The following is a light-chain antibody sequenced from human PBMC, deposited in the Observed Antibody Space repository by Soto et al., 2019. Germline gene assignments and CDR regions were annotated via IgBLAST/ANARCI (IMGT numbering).Light chain of an antibody. CDR1: QSVSNY. J-gene: IGKJ1*01. Sequence: ETVLTQSPATLSLSPGERATLSCRASQSVSNYLAWYQKKPGQGPRLIIYGASSRATGIPDRFSGSGSGTDFTLTISRLEPEDVAVYYCQQYGRSPTTLGQGTKVDIK. V-gene: IGKV3-20*01. CDR3: QQYGRSPTT. CDR2: GAS.